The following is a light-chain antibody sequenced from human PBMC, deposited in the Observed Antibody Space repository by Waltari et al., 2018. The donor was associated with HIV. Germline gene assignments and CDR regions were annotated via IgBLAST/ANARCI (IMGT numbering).Light chain of an antibody. J-gene: IGKJ1*01. V-gene: IGKV4-1*01. CDR2: WAS. CDR3: QQYRT. Sequence: DIVMTQSPDSLAVSLGERATINCKSSQSVLYSSNNKNYLAWYQQKPGQPPKLLIYWASTREFGVPDRFSGSGSGTDFTLTISSLQAEDVAVYYCQQYRTFGQGTKVEIK. CDR1: QSVLYSSNNKNY.